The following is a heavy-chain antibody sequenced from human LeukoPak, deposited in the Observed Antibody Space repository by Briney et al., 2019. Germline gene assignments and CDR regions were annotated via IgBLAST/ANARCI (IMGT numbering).Heavy chain of an antibody. D-gene: IGHD3-10*01. J-gene: IGHJ4*02. CDR2: INHSGST. CDR1: GGSFSGYY. Sequence: SETLSLTCAVYGGSFSGYYWSWIRQPPGKGLEWIGEINHSGSTNYNPSLKSRVTISVDTSKNQFSLKLSSVTAADTAVYYCARELWFGEPYFDYWGQGTLVTVSS. CDR3: ARELWFGEPYFDY. V-gene: IGHV4-34*01.